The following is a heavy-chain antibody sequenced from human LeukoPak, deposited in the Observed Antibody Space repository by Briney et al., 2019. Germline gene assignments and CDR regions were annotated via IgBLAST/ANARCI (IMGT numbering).Heavy chain of an antibody. CDR1: GFTLSNSW. J-gene: IGHJ4*02. CDR3: ARSDNYYDSSGYYGDY. D-gene: IGHD3-22*01. Sequence: PGGSLRLSCEASGFTLSNSWIHWVRQIPGKGLVWVSRMYGDMSDISYADSVKGRFTISRDNAKNTLYLQMNSLRGEDTAVYYCARSDNYYDSSGYYGDYWGQGTLVTVSS. CDR2: MYGDMSDI. V-gene: IGHV3-74*01.